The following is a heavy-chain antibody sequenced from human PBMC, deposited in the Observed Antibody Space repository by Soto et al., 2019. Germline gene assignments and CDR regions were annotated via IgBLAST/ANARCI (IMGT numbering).Heavy chain of an antibody. Sequence: GGSLRLSCEASGFSFSGYVMTWVRQAPGEGLEWVSTIDASGVGTFYADSVRDRFTISRDNSQNTLYLQMNNLRVEDTAVYYCAKAHLWFSSVPTYYFDYCGQGALVTVS. V-gene: IGHV3-23*01. J-gene: IGHJ4*02. CDR2: IDASGVGT. D-gene: IGHD3-10*01. CDR3: AKAHLWFSSVPTYYFDY. CDR1: GFSFSGYV.